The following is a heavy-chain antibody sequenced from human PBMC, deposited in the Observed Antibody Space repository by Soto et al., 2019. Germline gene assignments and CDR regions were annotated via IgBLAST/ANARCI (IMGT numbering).Heavy chain of an antibody. CDR1: GFTFSSYA. CDR3: AKDQWSSSSGKYSGYVKGFDY. D-gene: IGHD5-12*01. CDR2: ISGSGGST. Sequence: GGSLRLSCAASGFTFSSYAMSWVRQAPGKGLEWVSAISGSGGSTYYADSVKGRFTISRDNSKNTLYLQMNSLRAEDTAVYYCAKDQWSSSSGKYSGYVKGFDYWGQGTLVTVSS. J-gene: IGHJ4*02. V-gene: IGHV3-23*01.